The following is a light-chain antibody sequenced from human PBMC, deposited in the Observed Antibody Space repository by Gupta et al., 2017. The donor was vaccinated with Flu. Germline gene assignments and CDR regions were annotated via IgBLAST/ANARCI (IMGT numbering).Light chain of an antibody. V-gene: IGKV2-30*01. CDR3: MQAEFCPYT. Sequence: VTLGQPASISCRSSRGRAYDDGSTYLNWFHQRPGQSPRRLIYKGSNRDSGVPDRFSGSGSGSDFTLDISRVEPEDVGVYYCMQAEFCPYTFGQGTKLDIK. CDR1: RGRAYDDGSTY. CDR2: KGS. J-gene: IGKJ2*01.